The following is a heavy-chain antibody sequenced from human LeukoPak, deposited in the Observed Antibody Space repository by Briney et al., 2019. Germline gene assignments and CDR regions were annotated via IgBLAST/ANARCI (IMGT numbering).Heavy chain of an antibody. CDR3: ATDYGDNSTYYFYGLDV. CDR1: GLTFSNYE. J-gene: IGHJ6*02. V-gene: IGHV3-48*03. Sequence: GGSLRLSWVGSGLTFSNYEMNWVRQAPGKGLEWLSYISSSGSITYQGDSVKGRFTISRDNAKNSLFLQMSSLRAEDTGVYYCATDYGDNSTYYFYGLDVWGQGTTVIVSS. CDR2: ISSSGSIT. D-gene: IGHD4-23*01.